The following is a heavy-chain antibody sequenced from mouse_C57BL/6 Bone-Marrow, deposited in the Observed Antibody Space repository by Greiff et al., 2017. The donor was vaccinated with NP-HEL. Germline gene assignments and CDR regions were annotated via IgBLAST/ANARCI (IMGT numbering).Heavy chain of an antibody. CDR3: ARAHYYYGSSGFAY. CDR1: GYTFTNHW. Sequence: VQLQQSGAELVRPGTSVKMSCKASGYTFTNHWIGWAKQRPGHGLEWIGDIYPGGGYTNYNEKFKGKATLTADKSSSTAYMQFSSLTSEDSAIYYCARAHYYYGSSGFAYWGQGTLVTVSA. V-gene: IGHV1-63*01. J-gene: IGHJ3*01. D-gene: IGHD1-1*01. CDR2: IYPGGGYT.